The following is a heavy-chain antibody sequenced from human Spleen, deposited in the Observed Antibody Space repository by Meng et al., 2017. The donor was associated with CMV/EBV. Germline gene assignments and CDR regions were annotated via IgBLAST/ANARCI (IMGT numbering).Heavy chain of an antibody. J-gene: IGHJ4*02. CDR3: ARAPITIFGVAPFDY. D-gene: IGHD3-3*01. CDR1: GRSCSGYY. Sequence: YGRSCSGYYWSWIRQPPGKGLEWIGEINHSGSTNYNPSLKSRVTISVDTSKNQFSLKLSSVTAADTAVYYCARAPITIFGVAPFDYWGQGTLVTVSS. V-gene: IGHV4-34*01. CDR2: INHSGST.